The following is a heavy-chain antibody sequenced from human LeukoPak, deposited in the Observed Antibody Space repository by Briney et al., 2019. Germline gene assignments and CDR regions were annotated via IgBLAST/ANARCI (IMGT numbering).Heavy chain of an antibody. CDR3: APTKWLVPLDS. CDR2: ISTHNGDT. D-gene: IGHD6-19*01. CDR1: GYTFTNYA. J-gene: IGHJ4*02. V-gene: IGHV1-18*01. Sequence: ASVKVSCKASGYTFTNYAINGVRQAPGQGLEWMGWISTHNGDTNYAQKFLGRVTMTTDTSANTAYMDLRSLRSDDTAVYYCAPTKWLVPLDSWGQGTLVTVSS.